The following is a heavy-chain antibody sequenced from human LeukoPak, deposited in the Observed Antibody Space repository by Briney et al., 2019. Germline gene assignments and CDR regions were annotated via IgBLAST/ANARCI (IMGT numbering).Heavy chain of an antibody. CDR3: ARRHYYNLGSFPFDF. CDR2: IHNSGTT. Sequence: SETLSLTCAVSGGPFSGYFWRWIRQSSGKGLEWIGEIHNSGTTNYNPSLNSRVTISEETSKNQFYLNLSSVTAADTAVHYCARRHYYNLGSFPFDFWGQGTLVTVSS. J-gene: IGHJ4*02. D-gene: IGHD3-10*01. V-gene: IGHV4-34*01. CDR1: GGPFSGYF.